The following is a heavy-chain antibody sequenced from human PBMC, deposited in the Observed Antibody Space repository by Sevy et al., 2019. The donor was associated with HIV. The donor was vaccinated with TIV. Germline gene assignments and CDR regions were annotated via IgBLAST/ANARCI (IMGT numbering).Heavy chain of an antibody. Sequence: GESLKISCAASGFTFSTYAMYWVRQAPGKGLEYVSAISGGGGNTYYGTSVKGRFTVSRDNAKNTPYLQMGSLRAEDMDVDFCARKYHDPSGYPRYSMDVWGQGTTVTVSS. CDR1: GFTFSTYA. V-gene: IGHV3-64*01. D-gene: IGHD3-22*01. J-gene: IGHJ6*02. CDR3: ARKYHDPSGYPRYSMDV. CDR2: ISGGGGNT.